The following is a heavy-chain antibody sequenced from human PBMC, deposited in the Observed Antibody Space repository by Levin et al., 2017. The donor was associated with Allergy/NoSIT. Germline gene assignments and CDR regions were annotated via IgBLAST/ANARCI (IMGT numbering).Heavy chain of an antibody. J-gene: IGHJ4*02. D-gene: IGHD3-10*01. CDR1: GYSFTSYW. Sequence: GGSLRLSCKGSGYSFTSYWIGWVRQMPGKGLEWMGIIYPGDSDTRYSPSFQGQVTISADKSISTAYLQWSSLKASDTAMYYCARLIYGSGSYPHVFDYWGQGTLVTVSS. CDR3: ARLIYGSGSYPHVFDY. CDR2: IYPGDSDT. V-gene: IGHV5-51*01.